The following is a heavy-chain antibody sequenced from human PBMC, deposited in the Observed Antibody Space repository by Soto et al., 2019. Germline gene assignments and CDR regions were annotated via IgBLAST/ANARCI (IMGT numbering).Heavy chain of an antibody. J-gene: IGHJ3*02. CDR3: ARDKTVTTEMGAFDI. V-gene: IGHV3-33*01. D-gene: IGHD4-4*01. CDR2: IWYDGSNK. CDR1: GFTFSSYG. Sequence: QVQLVESGGGVVQPGRSLRLSCAASGFTFSSYGMHWVRQAPGKGLEWVAVIWYDGSNKYYADSVKGRFTISRDNSKNTLELQMNSLRAEDTAVYYCARDKTVTTEMGAFDIWGQGTMVTVSS.